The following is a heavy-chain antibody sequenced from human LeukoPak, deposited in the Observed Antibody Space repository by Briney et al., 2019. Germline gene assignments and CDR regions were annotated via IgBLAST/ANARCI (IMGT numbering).Heavy chain of an antibody. CDR1: GYSISSGYY. V-gene: IGHV4-38-2*01. CDR3: ANYGSGSYGAGY. Sequence: SETLSLTCAVSGYSISSGYYWGWIRQPPGKGLEWIGSIYHSGSTYYNPSLKSRVTISVDTSKNQFSLKLSSVTAADTAVYYCANYGSGSYGAGYWGQGTLVTVPS. J-gene: IGHJ4*02. CDR2: IYHSGST. D-gene: IGHD3-10*01.